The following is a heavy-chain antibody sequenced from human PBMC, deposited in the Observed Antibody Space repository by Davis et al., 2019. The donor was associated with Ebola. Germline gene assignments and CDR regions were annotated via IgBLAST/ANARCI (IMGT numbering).Heavy chain of an antibody. CDR2: IDPSDSYT. CDR3: ARRAAVAYDHVWGISRHDAFDI. CDR1: GYSFTSYW. D-gene: IGHD3-16*01. J-gene: IGHJ3*02. V-gene: IGHV5-10-1*01. Sequence: GGSLRLSCKGSGYSFTSYWISWVRQLPGKGLEWMGRIDPSDSYTNYSPSFQGHVTISADKSIATAYLQWSSLKASDTAMYYCARRAAVAYDHVWGISRHDAFDIWGQGTMVTVSS.